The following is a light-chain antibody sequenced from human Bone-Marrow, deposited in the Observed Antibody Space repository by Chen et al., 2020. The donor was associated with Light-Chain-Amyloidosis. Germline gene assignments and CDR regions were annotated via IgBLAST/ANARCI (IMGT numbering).Light chain of an antibody. Sequence: DIQMTQSPSTLSAFVGDRLTITCRASQSINSWLAWYQQKPGKAPKLLIYDASSLESRVPPRFSSSGSGTEYTLTITGLQPDDFATYYCHLYNSYSMYTFGQGTKLEIK. CDR3: HLYNSYSMYT. CDR2: DAS. CDR1: QSINSW. J-gene: IGKJ2*01. V-gene: IGKV1-5*01.